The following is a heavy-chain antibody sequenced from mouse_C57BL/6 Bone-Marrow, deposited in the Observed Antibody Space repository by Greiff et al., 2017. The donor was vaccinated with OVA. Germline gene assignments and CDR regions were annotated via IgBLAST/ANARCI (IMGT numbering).Heavy chain of an antibody. CDR1: GYTFTSYW. J-gene: IGHJ3*01. CDR2: IDPSDSYT. D-gene: IGHD2-4*01. Sequence: QVQLQQPGAELVMPGASVKLSCKASGYTFTSYWMHWVKQRPGQGLEWIGEIDPSDSYTNYNQKVKGKSTLTVDKSSSTAYMQLSSLTSEDSAVYYCARSYYDYDGFAYWGQGTLVTVSA. V-gene: IGHV1-69*01. CDR3: ARSYYDYDGFAY.